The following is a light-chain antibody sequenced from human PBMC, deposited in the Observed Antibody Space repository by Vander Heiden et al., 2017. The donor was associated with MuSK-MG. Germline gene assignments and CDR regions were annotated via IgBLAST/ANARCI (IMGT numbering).Light chain of an antibody. CDR3: ATWDSSLSGVM. CDR2: DNN. V-gene: IGLV1-51*01. Sequence: QSFLTQPPSVSATPGPRVTISCSGSSSNIGSTYVSWYQQLPGAAPKLLIYDNNERPSGVPDRFSGSKSGTSATLGITGLQAGDEGDYYCATWDSSLSGVMFGGGTKLTVL. CDR1: SSNIGSTY. J-gene: IGLJ3*02.